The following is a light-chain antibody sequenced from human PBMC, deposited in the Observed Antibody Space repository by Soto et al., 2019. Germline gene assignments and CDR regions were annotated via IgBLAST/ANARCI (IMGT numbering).Light chain of an antibody. V-gene: IGLV2-14*03. Sequence: QSALTQPAYVSGSPGQSITISCTGTSRDVGAYDYVSWYLQYPDKAPQLLIYYVDHRPSGVSSRFSGSKSGNTASLTISGLQAEDEGDYYCCSYADGSIYFFGTGTKLTV. J-gene: IGLJ1*01. CDR2: YVD. CDR1: SRDVGAYDY. CDR3: CSYADGSIYF.